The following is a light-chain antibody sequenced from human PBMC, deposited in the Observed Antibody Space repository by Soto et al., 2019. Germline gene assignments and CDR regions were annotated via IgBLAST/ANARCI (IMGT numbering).Light chain of an antibody. Sequence: EIVLTQSPATLSLSPGERATLSCRASQSVSSDLACYQQKPGQAPRLLIYDASNRATGIPARFSGSGSGTDFTLTISSLEPEDFAVYYCQQRSNWPRTFGQGTKVEI. CDR1: QSVSSD. J-gene: IGKJ1*01. CDR3: QQRSNWPRT. CDR2: DAS. V-gene: IGKV3-11*01.